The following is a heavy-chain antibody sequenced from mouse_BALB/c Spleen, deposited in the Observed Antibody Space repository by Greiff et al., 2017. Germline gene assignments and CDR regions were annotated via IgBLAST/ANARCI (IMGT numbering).Heavy chain of an antibody. Sequence: QVQLQQSGAELMKPGASVKISCKATGYTFSSYWIEWVKQRPGHGLEWIGEILPGSGSTNYNEKFKGKATFTADTSSNTAYMQLSSLTSEDSAVYYCAREGEQGRFAYWGQGTLVTVSA. V-gene: IGHV1-9*01. CDR2: ILPGSGST. D-gene: IGHD4-1*01. CDR1: GYTFSSYW. CDR3: AREGEQGRFAY. J-gene: IGHJ3*01.